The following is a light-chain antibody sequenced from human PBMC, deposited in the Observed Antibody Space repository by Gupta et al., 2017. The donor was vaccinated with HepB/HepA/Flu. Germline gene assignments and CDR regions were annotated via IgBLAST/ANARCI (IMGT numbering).Light chain of an antibody. CDR2: DAS. CDR1: QSVSNY. V-gene: IGKV3-11*01. J-gene: IGKJ5*01. Sequence: TVLTQSPATLSLSPGDRATLSCRASQSVSNYLAWYQQKSGQAPRLLIYDASNRATGIPARFSGSGSGTDFTLTISSLEAEDVAVYYCQQRSSSPMTFGQGTRLEIK. CDR3: QQRSSSPMT.